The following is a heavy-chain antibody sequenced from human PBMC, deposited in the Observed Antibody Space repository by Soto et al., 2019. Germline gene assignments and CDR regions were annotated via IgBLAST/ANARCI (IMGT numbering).Heavy chain of an antibody. D-gene: IGHD6-13*01. J-gene: IGHJ4*02. CDR2: ISSSSSYI. V-gene: IGHV3-21*01. CDR3: VRGGSSFPYYFDY. CDR1: GFTFSSYS. Sequence: GGSLRLSYAASGFTFSSYSMNWVRQAPGKGLERVSSISSSSSYIYYADSVKGRFTISRDNAKNSLYLQMNSLRAEETAVYYCVRGGSSFPYYFDYWGQGTMVTVYS.